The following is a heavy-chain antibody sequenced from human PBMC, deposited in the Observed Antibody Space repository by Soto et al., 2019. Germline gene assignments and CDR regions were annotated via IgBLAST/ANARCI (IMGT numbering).Heavy chain of an antibody. CDR1: GDSISGSPYY. CDR2: IFHDGYI. CDR3: ARLQTAVPHY. D-gene: IGHD6-13*01. J-gene: IGHJ4*02. V-gene: IGHV4-39*01. Sequence: QVQLQESGPGLVMPSETLSLTCSVSGDSISGSPYYWGWIRQPPGKRLEWIGSIFHDGYIVYTPSLKSRVTISVDTSKNQFSLKLTSVAAADTAIYFCARLQTAVPHYWGQGILVTVS.